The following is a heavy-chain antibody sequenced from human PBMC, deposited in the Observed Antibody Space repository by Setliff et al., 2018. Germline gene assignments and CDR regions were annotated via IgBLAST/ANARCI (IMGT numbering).Heavy chain of an antibody. Sequence: ASVKVSCKASGYTFTSYGISWVRQAPGQGLEWMGWISAYNGNTNYAQKLQGRVTMTTDTSTSTAYMELRSLRSDDTAVYYCARVVGSGGNGGHWYFDLWVPETLLVTVSA. J-gene: IGHJ2*01. V-gene: IGHV1-18*01. CDR1: GYTFTSYG. CDR3: ARVVGSGGNGGHWYFDL. D-gene: IGHD2-15*01. CDR2: ISAYNGNT.